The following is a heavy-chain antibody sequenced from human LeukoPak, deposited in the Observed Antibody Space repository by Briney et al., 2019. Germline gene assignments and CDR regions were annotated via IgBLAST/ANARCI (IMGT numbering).Heavy chain of an antibody. J-gene: IGHJ5*02. CDR2: INHSGST. V-gene: IGHV4-34*01. CDR1: GVSFSGYY. D-gene: IGHD3-10*01. CDR3: ARHNRYYYGSGSYGNWFDP. Sequence: SETLSLTCAVYGVSFSGYYWSWIRQPPGKGLEWIGEINHSGSTNYNPSLKSRVTISVDTSKNQFSLKLSSVTAADTAVYYCARHNRYYYGSGSYGNWFDPWGQGTLVTVSS.